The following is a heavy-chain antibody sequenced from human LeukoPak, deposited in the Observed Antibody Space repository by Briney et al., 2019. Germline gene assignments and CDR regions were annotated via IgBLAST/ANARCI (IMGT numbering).Heavy chain of an antibody. CDR1: GFTFSSYV. Sequence: GGSLRLSCAASGFTFSSYVMHWVRQAPGKGLEWVAIISYDGSNEYYADSVKGRFTISRDISKNTLYLQMNSLRAEDMAVYYCAKDGGQGADYWGQGTLVTVSS. D-gene: IGHD3-16*01. CDR3: AKDGGQGADY. CDR2: ISYDGSNE. V-gene: IGHV3-30*04. J-gene: IGHJ4*02.